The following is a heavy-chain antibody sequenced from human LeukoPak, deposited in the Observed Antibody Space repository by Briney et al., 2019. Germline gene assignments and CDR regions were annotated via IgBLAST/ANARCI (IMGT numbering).Heavy chain of an antibody. J-gene: IGHJ4*02. V-gene: IGHV4-39*01. Sequence: SETLSLTCTVSGGSISSSSYYRGWIRQPPGKGLEWIGSIYYSGSTYYNPSLKSRVTISVDTSKNQFSLKLSSVTAADTAVYYCARHGRRSGYNWDRYYFDYWGQGTLVTVSS. CDR3: ARHGRRSGYNWDRYYFDY. D-gene: IGHD5-24*01. CDR2: IYYSGST. CDR1: GGSISSSSYY.